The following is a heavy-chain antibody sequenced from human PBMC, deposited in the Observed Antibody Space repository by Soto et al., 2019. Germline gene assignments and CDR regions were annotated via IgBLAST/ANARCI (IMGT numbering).Heavy chain of an antibody. CDR1: GGSISNGDYY. D-gene: IGHD3-22*01. CDR2: IYYSGIT. CDR3: ARVNYYDSSGYLY. J-gene: IGHJ4*02. Sequence: QVQLQESGPGLVKPSQTLSLTCCVSGGSISNGDYYWSWIRQSPGKGLEWIGYIYYSGITYYNPSLESRVTISVDTSKNQFFLKLNSVTAADTAVYYCARVNYYDSSGYLYWGQGTLVTVSS. V-gene: IGHV4-30-4*01.